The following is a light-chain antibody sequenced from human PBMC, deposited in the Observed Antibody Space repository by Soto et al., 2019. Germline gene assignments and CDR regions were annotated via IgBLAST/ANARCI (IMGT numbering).Light chain of an antibody. CDR3: QQFSHYPRT. CDR1: QGISTA. V-gene: IGKV1D-13*01. CDR2: DAS. J-gene: IGKJ1*01. Sequence: AIQLTQSPSSLSASVGDRVTITCRASQGISTALAWYQQKPGQTPKHLLYDASSLEGGVPTRFSGMGSGTDFALSITNLQPEDFATYYGQQFSHYPRTFGQGTKV.